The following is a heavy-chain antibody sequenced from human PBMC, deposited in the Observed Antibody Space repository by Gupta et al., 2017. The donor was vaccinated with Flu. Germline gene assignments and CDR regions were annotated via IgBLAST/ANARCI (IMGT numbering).Heavy chain of an antibody. J-gene: IGHJ3*01. CDR3: ARCARAAVPGIDAFDV. D-gene: IGHD6-13*01. V-gene: IGHV4-39*01. Sequence: QPPGKGLEWIAIIYYTGHTLNNPSLKSRMTVSVDTSKNQFSLKLSSVTAADTAVYYCARCARAAVPGIDAFDVWGQGTMVTVSS. CDR2: IYYTGHT.